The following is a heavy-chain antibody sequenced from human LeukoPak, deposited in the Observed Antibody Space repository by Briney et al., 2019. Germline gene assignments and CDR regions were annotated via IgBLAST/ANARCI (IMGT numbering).Heavy chain of an antibody. CDR3: ARGWEMATKRTFDY. CDR2: INHSGST. CDR1: GGSFSGYY. D-gene: IGHD5-24*01. V-gene: IGHV4-34*01. J-gene: IGHJ4*02. Sequence: PSETLSLTCAVYGGSFSGYYWSWIRQPPGKGLEWIGEINHSGSTNYNPSLKSRVTISVDTSKNQFSLKLSSVTAADTAVYYCARGWEMATKRTFDYWGQGTLVTVSS.